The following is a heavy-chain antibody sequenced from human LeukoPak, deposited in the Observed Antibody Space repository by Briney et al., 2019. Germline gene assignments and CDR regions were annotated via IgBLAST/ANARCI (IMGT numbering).Heavy chain of an antibody. CDR2: IKQDGSEK. CDR3: ARDPVGYGDSSDY. V-gene: IGHV3-7*01. Sequence: QAGGSLRLSCAASGFTFTNAWMTWVRQAPGKGLEWVANIKQDGSEKYYVDSVKGRFTISRDNAKNSLYLQMNSLRAEDTAVYYCARDPVGYGDSSDYWGQGTLVTVSS. D-gene: IGHD4-17*01. J-gene: IGHJ4*02. CDR1: GFTFTNAW.